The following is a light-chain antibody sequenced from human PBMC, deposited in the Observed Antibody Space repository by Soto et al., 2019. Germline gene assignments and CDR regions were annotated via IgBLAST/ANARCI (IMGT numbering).Light chain of an antibody. CDR1: SSDVGGYNH. CDR2: EVS. J-gene: IGLJ1*01. CDR3: TSYTSISTYV. V-gene: IGLV2-14*01. Sequence: QSVLTQPASVFESPVQPITISCAGTSSDVGGYNHASWYQQHADKAPKLLIHEVSNRPSGVSNRFSGSKAGNTASLTISGLQAEDEADYCCTSYTSISTYVFAPGTKVTVL.